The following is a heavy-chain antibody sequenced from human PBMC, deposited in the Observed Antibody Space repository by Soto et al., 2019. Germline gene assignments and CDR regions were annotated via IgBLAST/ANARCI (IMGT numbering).Heavy chain of an antibody. CDR2: IYYSGRT. CDR1: GGSISSSSYY. J-gene: IGHJ4*02. D-gene: IGHD2-2*01. Sequence: QLQLQESGPGLVKPSETLSLTCTVSGGSISSSSYYWGWIRQPPGKGLEWIGSIYYSGRTYYNPSRKMRVTISVDTSKNQFSLKLSSVTAADTAVYYCASRYCSSTSCPFDYWGQGTLVTVSS. V-gene: IGHV4-39*01. CDR3: ASRYCSSTSCPFDY.